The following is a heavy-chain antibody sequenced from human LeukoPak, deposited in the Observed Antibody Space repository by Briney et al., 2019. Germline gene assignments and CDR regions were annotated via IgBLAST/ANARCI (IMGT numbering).Heavy chain of an antibody. CDR2: ISGSGSST. V-gene: IGHV3-23*01. Sequence: PGGSLRLSCAASGFTFSSYAMSWVRQAPGRGLEWVSAISGSGSSTYYADSVKGRFTISRDNSKNTLYLQMNSLRAEDTAVYYCAKVGSWAFDYWGQGTLVTVSS. J-gene: IGHJ4*02. CDR1: GFTFSSYA. CDR3: AKVGSWAFDY. D-gene: IGHD3-10*01.